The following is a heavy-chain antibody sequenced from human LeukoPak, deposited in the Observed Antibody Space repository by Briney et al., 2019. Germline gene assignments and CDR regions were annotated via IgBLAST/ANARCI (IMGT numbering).Heavy chain of an antibody. D-gene: IGHD2-15*01. CDR3: AKDPPPICSGGSCSVDY. CDR2: ISGSGGST. CDR1: GFTFSSYA. V-gene: IGHV3-23*01. J-gene: IGHJ4*02. Sequence: PGGSLRLSCAASGFTFSSYAMSWVRQAPGKGLEWVSAISGSGGSTYYADSVKGRFTISRDNSKNTLYLQMNSLRAEDTAVYYFAKDPPPICSGGSCSVDYWGQGTLVTVSS.